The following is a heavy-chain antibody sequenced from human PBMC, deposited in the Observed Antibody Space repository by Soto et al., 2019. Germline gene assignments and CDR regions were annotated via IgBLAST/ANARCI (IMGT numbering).Heavy chain of an antibody. CDR1: GFTFSGSA. J-gene: IGHJ6*02. CDR2: IRSKANSYAT. D-gene: IGHD2-2*01. Sequence: TGGSQRLSCAASGFTFSGSAMHWVRQASGKGLEWVGRIRSKANSYATAYAASVKGRFTIPRDDSKNTAYLQMNSLKTEDTAVYYCTRQGFYCSSTSCPPPNYYGMDVWGQGTTVTVSS. V-gene: IGHV3-73*01. CDR3: TRQGFYCSSTSCPPPNYYGMDV.